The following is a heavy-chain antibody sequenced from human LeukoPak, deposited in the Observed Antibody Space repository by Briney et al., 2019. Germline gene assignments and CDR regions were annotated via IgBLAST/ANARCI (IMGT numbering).Heavy chain of an antibody. CDR2: ISYDGNYR. V-gene: IGHV3-30*03. CDR3: TRPAPPGGIVYGFHI. CDR1: GFIFTTYS. Sequence: GRCLRPSCPASGFIFTTYSMHWVRQAPLKRMEWVAIISYDGNYRNYADSVKGRFTISRDNSKNTLYLQMNSLGAEDTAVYYCTRPAPPGGIVYGFHIWGQGTMVTVSS. D-gene: IGHD3-16*02. J-gene: IGHJ3*02.